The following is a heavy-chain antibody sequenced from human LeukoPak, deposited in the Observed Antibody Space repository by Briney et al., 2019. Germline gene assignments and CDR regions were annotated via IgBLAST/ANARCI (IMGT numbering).Heavy chain of an antibody. Sequence: GRSLRLSCAASGFTFSSYGMHWVRQAPGKGLEWVAVISYDGSNKYYADSVKGRFAISRDNSKNTLYLQMSSLRAEDTAVYYCAKDVAVAGFYYFDYWGQGTLVTVSS. J-gene: IGHJ4*02. CDR2: ISYDGSNK. V-gene: IGHV3-30*18. CDR3: AKDVAVAGFYYFDY. CDR1: GFTFSSYG. D-gene: IGHD6-19*01.